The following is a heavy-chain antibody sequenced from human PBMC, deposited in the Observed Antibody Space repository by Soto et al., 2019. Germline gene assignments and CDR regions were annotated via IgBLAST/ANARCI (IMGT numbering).Heavy chain of an antibody. D-gene: IGHD3-3*01. Sequence: SGPTLVNPTQTLTLTCTFSGFSLNTSGVGVGWIRQPPGKALEWLALIYWNDDKRYSPSLKSRLTITKDTSKNQVVLTMTNMDPVDTPTYYCAHRHITISRAGWANWLDTWGQGTLVTVYS. J-gene: IGHJ5*02. CDR3: AHRHITISRAGWANWLDT. CDR2: IYWNDDK. V-gene: IGHV2-5*01. CDR1: GFSLNTSGVG.